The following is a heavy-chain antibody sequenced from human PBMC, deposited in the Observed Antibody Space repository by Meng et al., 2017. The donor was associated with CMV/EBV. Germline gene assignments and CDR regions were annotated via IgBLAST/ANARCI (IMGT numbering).Heavy chain of an antibody. CDR2: IYYSGST. Sequence: SETLSLTCTVSGGSISSYYWSWIRQPPGKGLEWIGYIYYSGSTNYNPSLKSRVTISLDTSKNQYSLKLSSVTAADTAVYYCARGLGSSWYTSWFDPWGQGTLVTVSS. J-gene: IGHJ5*02. V-gene: IGHV4-59*01. D-gene: IGHD6-13*01. CDR3: ARGLGSSWYTSWFDP. CDR1: GGSISSYY.